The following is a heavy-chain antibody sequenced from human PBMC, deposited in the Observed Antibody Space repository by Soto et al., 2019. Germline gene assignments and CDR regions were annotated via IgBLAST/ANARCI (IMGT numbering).Heavy chain of an antibody. CDR2: ISGGGDRT. J-gene: IGHJ4*02. V-gene: IGHV3-23*01. CDR3: ANWVEGTMVYFDY. CDR1: GFSFNNYA. D-gene: IGHD2-8*01. Sequence: VSLRLSCSASGFSFNNYAMSWARQAPGKGLEWVSAISGGGDRTYYADSVKGRFTISRDNSKKILYLQMRSLSADDTAVYYCANWVEGTMVYFDYWGLGTLVTVSS.